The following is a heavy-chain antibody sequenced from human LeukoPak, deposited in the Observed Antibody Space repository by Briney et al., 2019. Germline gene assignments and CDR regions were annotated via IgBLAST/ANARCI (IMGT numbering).Heavy chain of an antibody. CDR3: ARRAYGSGSYNMYNWFDP. J-gene: IGHJ5*02. Sequence: SETLSLTCTVSGGSISSSSYYWGWIRQPPGKGLEWIGSIYYSGSTYYNPSLKSRVTISVDTSNNQFSLKLSSVTAADTAVYYCARRAYGSGSYNMYNWFDPWGQGTLVTVSS. CDR1: GGSISSSSYY. D-gene: IGHD3-10*01. CDR2: IYYSGST. V-gene: IGHV4-39*01.